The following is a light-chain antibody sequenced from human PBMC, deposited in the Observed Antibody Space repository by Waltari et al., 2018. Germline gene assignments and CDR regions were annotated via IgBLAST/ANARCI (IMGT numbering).Light chain of an antibody. CDR3: SSFTARTNVV. CDR1: SSDVGGYNY. V-gene: IGLV2-8*01. J-gene: IGLJ2*01. Sequence: QSALTQPPSASGSPGQSVTISCTGTSSDVGGYNYVSWYQQHPGKAPKLLIYDVTKRPSGVPDRFSASKPGDTASLTVSGLQAEDEADYYCSSFTARTNVVFGGGTKLTVL. CDR2: DVT.